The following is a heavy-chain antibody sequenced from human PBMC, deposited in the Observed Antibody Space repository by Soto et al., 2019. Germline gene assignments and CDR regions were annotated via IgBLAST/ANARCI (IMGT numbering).Heavy chain of an antibody. Sequence: SETLSLTCTVSGDSISSRSHYWGWLRQPPRKGLEWIGNIFYSGTTYYNPSLKNRITISVDTSKSQFSLRLSSVTAADTAVYYRARRPRAATFDDWGQGTLVTVSS. CDR2: IFYSGTT. D-gene: IGHD6-13*01. CDR3: ARRPRAATFDD. CDR1: GDSISSRSHY. V-gene: IGHV4-39*01. J-gene: IGHJ5*02.